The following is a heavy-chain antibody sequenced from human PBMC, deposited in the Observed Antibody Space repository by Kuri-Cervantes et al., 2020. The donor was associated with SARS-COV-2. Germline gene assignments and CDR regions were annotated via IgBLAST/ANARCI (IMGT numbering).Heavy chain of an antibody. CDR2: INPDGSYT. Sequence: GGSLRLSCAASGFTFSSYEMNWVRQAPGKGLVWVSRINPDGSYTNNADSVKGRFTLSRDNAKNMLFLQMNSLRAEGTAVYYCANLNYYDSSGARGLGMDVWGQGTTVTVSS. CDR1: GFTFSSYE. D-gene: IGHD3-22*01. J-gene: IGHJ6*02. V-gene: IGHV3-74*01. CDR3: ANLNYYDSSGARGLGMDV.